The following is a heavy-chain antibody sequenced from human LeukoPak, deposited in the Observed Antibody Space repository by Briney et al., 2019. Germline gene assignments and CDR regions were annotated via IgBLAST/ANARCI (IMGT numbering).Heavy chain of an antibody. V-gene: IGHV1-46*01. J-gene: IGHJ4*02. CDR2: ISPSGGST. CDR3: ARDSNGKRGSAAGSPFFDY. Sequence: ASVKVSCKASGYTFTSYYMHWVRQAPGQGLEWMGIISPSGGSTSYAQKFQGRVTMTRDTSTSTVYMELSSLRSEDTVVYYCARDSNGKRGSAAGSPFFDYWGQGTLVTVSS. CDR1: GYTFTSYY. D-gene: IGHD6-13*01.